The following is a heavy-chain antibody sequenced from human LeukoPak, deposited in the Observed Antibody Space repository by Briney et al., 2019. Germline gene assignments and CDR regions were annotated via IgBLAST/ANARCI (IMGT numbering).Heavy chain of an antibody. CDR2: INHSGST. Sequence: SETLSLTCAVYGGSFSGYYWSWIRQPPGKGLEWIGEINHSGSTNYNPSLKSRVTISVDTSKNQFSLKLSSVTAADTAVYYRARGGYYYGSGSYYIFGYWGQGTLVTVSS. CDR3: ARGGYYYGSGSYYIFGY. V-gene: IGHV4-34*01. CDR1: GGSFSGYY. J-gene: IGHJ4*02. D-gene: IGHD3-10*01.